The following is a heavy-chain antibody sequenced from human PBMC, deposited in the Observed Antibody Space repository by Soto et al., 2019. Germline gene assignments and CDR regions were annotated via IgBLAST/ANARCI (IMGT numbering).Heavy chain of an antibody. CDR3: AKGSVVVSAKFDS. V-gene: IGHV3-23*01. Sequence: GGSLRLSCAASGFTFSSYAMSWVRQAPGKGLEWVSAISSSGYSTYYADSVKGRFTISRDNSKNTMYLQMNNLRAEDTAVYYCAKGSVVVSAKFDSWGQGTLVTVSS. CDR2: ISSSGYST. CDR1: GFTFSSYA. J-gene: IGHJ4*02. D-gene: IGHD2-21*02.